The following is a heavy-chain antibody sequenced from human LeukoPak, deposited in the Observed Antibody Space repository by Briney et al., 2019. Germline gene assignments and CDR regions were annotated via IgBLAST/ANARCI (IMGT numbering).Heavy chain of an antibody. CDR1: GGSISSYY. CDR2: IYYSGST. D-gene: IGHD3-16*02. V-gene: IGHV4-59*01. Sequence: SETLSLTCTVSGGSISSYYWSWIRQPPGKGLEWTGYIYYSGSTNYNPSLKSRVTISVDTSKNQFSLKLSSVTAADTAVYYCARGDDYVWGSYRYYYYMDVWGKGTTVTISS. CDR3: ARGDDYVWGSYRYYYYMDV. J-gene: IGHJ6*03.